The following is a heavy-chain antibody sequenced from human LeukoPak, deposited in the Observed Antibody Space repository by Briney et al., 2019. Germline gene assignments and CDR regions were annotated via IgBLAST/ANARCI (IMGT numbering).Heavy chain of an antibody. CDR1: GGSISSGGYY. D-gene: IGHD3-22*01. Sequence: SETLSLTCTVSGGSISSGGYYWSWIRQPPGKGLEWIGEINHSGSTNYNPSLKSRVTISVDTSKNQFSLKLSSVTAADTAVYYCARGHPHYDSSGYLFDYWGQGTLVTVSS. V-gene: IGHV4-39*07. CDR2: INHSGST. CDR3: ARGHPHYDSSGYLFDY. J-gene: IGHJ4*02.